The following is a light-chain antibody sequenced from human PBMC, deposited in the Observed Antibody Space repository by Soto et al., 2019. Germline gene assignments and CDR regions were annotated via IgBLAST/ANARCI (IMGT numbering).Light chain of an antibody. CDR1: QSVRSY. J-gene: IGKJ4*01. CDR2: DAS. CDR3: QQRSDWAGLT. Sequence: EIVLTQSPATLSLSPGERASLSCRASQSVRSYLAWYQQKPGQAPRLLIYDASNRATGIPARFSGSGSGTDCTLTISSLEPEDFAVYYCQQRSDWAGLTFGGGTKVEIK. V-gene: IGKV3-11*01.